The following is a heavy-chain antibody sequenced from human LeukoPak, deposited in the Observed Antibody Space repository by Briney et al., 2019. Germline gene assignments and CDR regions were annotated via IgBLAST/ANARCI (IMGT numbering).Heavy chain of an antibody. Sequence: GGSLRLSCAASGFTFSSYSMNWVRQAPGKGLEWVSSISSSGSYIYYADSVKGRFTISRDNAKNSLYLQMNSLRAEDTAVYYCAREPYYDFWSGYYDIDYWGQGTLVTVSS. CDR3: AREPYYDFWSGYYDIDY. CDR2: ISSSGSYI. CDR1: GFTFSSYS. D-gene: IGHD3-3*01. J-gene: IGHJ4*02. V-gene: IGHV3-21*01.